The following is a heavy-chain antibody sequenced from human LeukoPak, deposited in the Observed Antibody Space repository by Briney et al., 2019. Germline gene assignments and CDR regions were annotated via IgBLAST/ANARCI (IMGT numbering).Heavy chain of an antibody. CDR1: GYTFTTSD. CDR2: MNPNTGNT. V-gene: IGHV1-8*03. J-gene: IGHJ3*02. D-gene: IGHD2-15*01. CDR3: ARVFRLGYSAFDI. Sequence: ASVKVSFKASGYTFTTSDINWVRQATGQGLEWMGWMNPNTGNTGYGQSFQGRLSITRNTSTSTAYMELSGLRSEDTAVYYCARVFRLGYSAFDIWGQGTLVTVSS.